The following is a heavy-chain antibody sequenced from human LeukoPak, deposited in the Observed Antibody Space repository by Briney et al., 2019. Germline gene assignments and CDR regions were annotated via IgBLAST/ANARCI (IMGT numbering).Heavy chain of an antibody. J-gene: IGHJ4*02. Sequence: GGSLRLSCAASGFTFSSYWMSWVRQAPGKGLEWVANIKRDGSEIYYVDSVKGRFTISRDNAKNSLYLQMNSLRAEDTAVYYCARVSGYDGLDYWGQGTPVTVSS. V-gene: IGHV3-7*01. CDR2: IKRDGSEI. CDR1: GFTFSSYW. D-gene: IGHD5-12*01. CDR3: ARVSGYDGLDY.